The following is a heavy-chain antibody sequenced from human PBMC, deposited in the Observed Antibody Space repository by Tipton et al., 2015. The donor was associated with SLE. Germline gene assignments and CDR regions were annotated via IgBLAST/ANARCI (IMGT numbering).Heavy chain of an antibody. Sequence: RSLRLSCAASGFTFSSYEMNWVRQAPGKGLEWVAVISYDGSNKYYADSVKGRFTISRDNSKNTLYLQMNSLRAEDTAVYYCARGSWYFDLWGRGTLVTVSS. CDR3: ARGSWYFDL. CDR1: GFTFSSYE. V-gene: IGHV3-30*04. CDR2: ISYDGSNK. J-gene: IGHJ2*01.